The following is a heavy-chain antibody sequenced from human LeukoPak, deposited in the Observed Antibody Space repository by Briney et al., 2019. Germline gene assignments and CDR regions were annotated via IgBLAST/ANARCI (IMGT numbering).Heavy chain of an antibody. Sequence: GTSLRLSCAASGFNFNVYAMHWVRQTPGKGLEWVAFISYDGTNKYYADSVKGRFTISRDTSKNTLYLQMNSLRAEDTALYYCAKPYCAGDCYRHDAFDMWGQGTMVTVSA. CDR1: GFNFNVYA. CDR2: ISYDGTNK. D-gene: IGHD2-21*02. V-gene: IGHV3-30*18. J-gene: IGHJ3*02. CDR3: AKPYCAGDCYRHDAFDM.